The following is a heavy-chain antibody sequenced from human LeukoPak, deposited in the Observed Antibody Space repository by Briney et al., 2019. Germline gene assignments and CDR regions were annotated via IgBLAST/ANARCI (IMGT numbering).Heavy chain of an antibody. V-gene: IGHV4-39*07. CDR3: ARGRDDLTRVCSGGSCPTRRYFDL. Sequence: PSETLSLTCTVSGGSISSSSYYWGWIRQPPGKGLEWIGSIYYSGSTYYNPSLKSRVTISVDTSKNQFSLKLSSVTAADTAVYYCARGRDDLTRVCSGGSCPTRRYFDLWGRGTLVTVSS. CDR2: IYYSGST. D-gene: IGHD2-15*01. CDR1: GGSISSSSYY. J-gene: IGHJ2*01.